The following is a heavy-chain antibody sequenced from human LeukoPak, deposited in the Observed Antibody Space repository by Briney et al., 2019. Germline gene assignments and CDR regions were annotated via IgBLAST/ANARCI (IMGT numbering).Heavy chain of an antibody. D-gene: IGHD3-3*01. CDR1: GGSISSYY. CDR3: AGYDSWSGYFPH. J-gene: IGHJ4*02. V-gene: IGHV4-59*01. CDR2: IYYSGST. Sequence: SETLSLTCTVSGGSISSYYWSWIRQPPGKGLEWIGYIYYSGSTNYNPSLKSRVTISVDTSKNQFSLKLSSVTAADTAVYYCAGYDSWSGYFPHWGQGTLVTVSS.